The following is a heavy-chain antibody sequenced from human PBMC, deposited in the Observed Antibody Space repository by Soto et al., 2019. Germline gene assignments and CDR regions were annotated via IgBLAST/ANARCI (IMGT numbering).Heavy chain of an antibody. V-gene: IGHV4-59*01. CDR2: IYHSGST. CDR1: GGSISSYY. Sequence: SETLSLTCTVSGGSISSYYWSWIRQPPGKGLEWIGYIYHSGSTNYNPSLKSRVTISVDTSKNQFSLKLSSVTAADTAVYYCARDNSSGWYIGWFDPWGQGTLVTVSS. CDR3: ARDNSSGWYIGWFDP. J-gene: IGHJ5*02. D-gene: IGHD6-19*01.